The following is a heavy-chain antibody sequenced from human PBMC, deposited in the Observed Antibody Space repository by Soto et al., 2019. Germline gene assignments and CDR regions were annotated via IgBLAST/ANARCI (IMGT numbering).Heavy chain of an antibody. Sequence: EVQLVESGGGLVQPGGPLRLSCAASGVTFGTDWMSWVRQAPGKGLEWVANINEDGSKNYYVDSVRGRFTISRDNAQKSLYLQMRGRRAEDAAVYYCARSGDVATVTDYWGQGTLVTVSS. V-gene: IGHV3-7*01. CDR3: ARSGDVATVTDY. J-gene: IGHJ4*02. D-gene: IGHD4-17*01. CDR1: GVTFGTDW. CDR2: INEDGSKN.